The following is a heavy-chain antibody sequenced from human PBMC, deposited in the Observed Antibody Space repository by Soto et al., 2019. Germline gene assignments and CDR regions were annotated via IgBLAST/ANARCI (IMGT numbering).Heavy chain of an antibody. V-gene: IGHV4-31*03. J-gene: IGHJ4*02. D-gene: IGHD1-1*01. CDR2: IYYSGST. CDR3: ARQRDGDFDY. Sequence: SETLSLTCTVSGGSISSGGYYWSWIRQHPGKGLEWIGYIYYSGSTYYNPSLKSRVTISVDTSKNQFSLKLSSVTAADTAVYYCARQRDGDFDYWGQGTLVTVSS. CDR1: GGSISSGGYY.